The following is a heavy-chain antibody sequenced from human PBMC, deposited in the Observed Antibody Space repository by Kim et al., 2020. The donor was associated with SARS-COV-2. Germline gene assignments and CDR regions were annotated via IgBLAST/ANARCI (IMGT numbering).Heavy chain of an antibody. V-gene: IGHV3-11*01. CDR1: GFSFSDYS. CDR2: ISNSGKTT. D-gene: IGHD2-8*01. CDR3: AMSMVSAPDGVFGGGYFFSGMDV. J-gene: IGHJ6*02. Sequence: GGSLRLSCAASGFSFSDYSMIWVRQAPGKGLDWLSYISNSGKTTYYAGSVRGRFTISRDNAKNSLSLHMNSLRAEDTAVYYCAMSMVSAPDGVFGGGYFFSGMDVWGQGTTVTVSS.